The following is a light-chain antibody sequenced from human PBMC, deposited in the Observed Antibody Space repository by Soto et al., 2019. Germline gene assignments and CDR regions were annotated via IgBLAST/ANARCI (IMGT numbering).Light chain of an antibody. V-gene: IGLV1-51*01. CDR2: DNN. J-gene: IGLJ2*01. CDR3: GTWDSSLSAGV. CDR1: SSNIGNNY. Sequence: QSVLTQPPSVSAAPGRKVTISCSGSSSNIGNNYVSWYQQFPGTAPQLLIYDNNNRPSGIPDRFSGSKSGTSATLGITGLQTGDEADYYCGTWDSSLSAGVFGGGTKLTVL.